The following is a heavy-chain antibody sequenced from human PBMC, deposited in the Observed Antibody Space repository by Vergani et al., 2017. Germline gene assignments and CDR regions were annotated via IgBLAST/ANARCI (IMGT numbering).Heavy chain of an antibody. D-gene: IGHD3-16*01. V-gene: IGHV4-61*02. Sequence: QVKLQESGPGLLKPSQTLSLTCTVSGESIRSGSHYWRWIRQPAGKGPEGIGHIHTGGSTDLNPSFKSRVPISVDTSKSQFSLNLTAMTAADTAVYYCARGRGENWYFNLWGRGTLVTVS. J-gene: IGHJ2*01. CDR1: GESIRSGSHY. CDR2: IHTGGST. CDR3: ARGRGENWYFNL.